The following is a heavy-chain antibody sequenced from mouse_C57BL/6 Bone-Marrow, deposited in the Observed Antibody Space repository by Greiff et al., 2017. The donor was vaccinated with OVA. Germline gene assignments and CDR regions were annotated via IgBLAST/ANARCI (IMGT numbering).Heavy chain of an antibody. V-gene: IGHV10-1*01. D-gene: IGHD2-4*01. CDR3: VRRGDDYDAWFAY. Sequence: EVKLVESGGGLVQPKGSLKLSCAASGFSFNTYAMNWVRQAPGKGLEWVARIRSKSNNYATYYADSVKDRFTISRDDSESMLYLQMNNLKTEDTAMYYCVRRGDDYDAWFAYWGQGTLVTVSA. CDR2: IRSKSNNYAT. CDR1: GFSFNTYA. J-gene: IGHJ3*01.